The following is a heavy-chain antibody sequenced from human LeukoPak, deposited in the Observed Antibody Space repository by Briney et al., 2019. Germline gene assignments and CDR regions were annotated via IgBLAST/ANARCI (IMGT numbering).Heavy chain of an antibody. V-gene: IGHV4-39*07. CDR1: GGSVSSSSYY. J-gene: IGHJ5*02. D-gene: IGHD2-15*01. CDR2: IYYSGST. CDR3: ARAHRGCSGGSCYSFGLTVRGRFDP. Sequence: PSETLSLTCTVSGGSVSSSSYYWGWIRQPPGKGLEWIGSIYYSGSTYYNPSLKSRVTISVDTSKNQFSLKLSSVTAADTAVYYRARAHRGCSGGSCYSFGLTVRGRFDPWGQGTLVTVSS.